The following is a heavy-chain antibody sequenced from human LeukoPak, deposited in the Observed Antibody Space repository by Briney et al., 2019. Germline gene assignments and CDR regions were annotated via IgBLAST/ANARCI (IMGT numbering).Heavy chain of an antibody. CDR1: GGTFSSYA. CDR2: IIPIFGTA. J-gene: IGHJ4*02. V-gene: IGHV1-69*13. D-gene: IGHD6-19*01. Sequence: SVKVSCKASGGTFSSYAISWVRQAPGQGLEWMGGIIPIFGTANYAQKFQGRVTITADESTSTAYMELSSLRSEDTAVYYCAREVGIAVAGPTGALDYWGQGTLVTVSS. CDR3: AREVGIAVAGPTGALDY.